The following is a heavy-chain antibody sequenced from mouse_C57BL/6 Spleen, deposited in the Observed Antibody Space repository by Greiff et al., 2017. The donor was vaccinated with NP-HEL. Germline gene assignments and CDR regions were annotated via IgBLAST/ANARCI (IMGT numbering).Heavy chain of an antibody. J-gene: IGHJ1*03. CDR3: ARDLTTGYFDV. CDR1: GFNIKDYY. CDR2: IDPEDGET. V-gene: IGHV14-2*01. Sequence: VQLKESGAELVKPGASVKLSCTASGFNIKDYYMHWVKQRPEQGLEWIGRIDPEDGETKYAPKFKGKATITADTSSNTAYLQLSSLTSEDTAVDYCARDLTTGYFDVWGTGTTVTVSS. D-gene: IGHD2-12*01.